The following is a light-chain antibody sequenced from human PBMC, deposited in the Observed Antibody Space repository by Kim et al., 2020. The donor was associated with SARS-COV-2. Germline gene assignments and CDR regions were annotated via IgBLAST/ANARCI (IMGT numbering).Light chain of an antibody. V-gene: IGLV3-1*01. CDR1: KLGDKY. CDR3: QAWDSSTYV. J-gene: IGLJ1*01. CDR2: QDS. Sequence: VAPGQTASITCSGDKLGDKYACWYQQKPGQAPALAIYQDSKRPSGIPERFSGSNSGNTATLTISGTQAMDEADYYCQAWDSSTYVFGTGTKVTVL.